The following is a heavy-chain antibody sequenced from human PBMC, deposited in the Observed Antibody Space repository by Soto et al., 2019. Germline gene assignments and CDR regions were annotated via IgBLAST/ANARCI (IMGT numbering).Heavy chain of an antibody. V-gene: IGHV4-34*01. CDR1: GGSFSGYY. D-gene: IGHD3-22*01. CDR2: INHSGST. Sequence: SETLSLTCAVYGGSFSGYYWSWIRQPPGKGLEWIGEINHSGSTNYNPSLKSRVTISVDTSKNQFSLKLSSVTAADTAAYYCASSYYDSSGYYDPTFDYWGQGTLVTVSS. J-gene: IGHJ4*02. CDR3: ASSYYDSSGYYDPTFDY.